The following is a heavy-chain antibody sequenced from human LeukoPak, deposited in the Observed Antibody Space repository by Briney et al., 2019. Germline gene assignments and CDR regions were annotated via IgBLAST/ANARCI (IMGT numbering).Heavy chain of an antibody. V-gene: IGHV3-23*01. CDR3: AKWGRVRGALDY. CDR2: ISGSGGST. CDR1: GFTCSSYA. D-gene: IGHD3-10*01. J-gene: IGHJ4*02. Sequence: GGSLRLSCAASGFTCSSYAMSWVRQAPGKGLERVSAISGSGGSTYYADSVKGRFTISRDNSKNTLYLQMNSLRAEDTAVYYCAKWGRVRGALDYWGQGTLVTVSS.